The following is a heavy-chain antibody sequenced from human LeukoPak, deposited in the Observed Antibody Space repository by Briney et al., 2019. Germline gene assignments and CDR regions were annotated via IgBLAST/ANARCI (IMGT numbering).Heavy chain of an antibody. CDR3: ARELSPVVKYYFDD. J-gene: IGHJ4*02. D-gene: IGHD3-22*01. V-gene: IGHV3-30*03. CDR1: GFTFSSYG. Sequence: GGSLRLSCAASGFTFSSYGMHWVHQAPGKGLEWVAVISYDGSNKYYADSVKGRFTISRDNSKNTLYLQMNSLRAEDTAVYCCARELSPVVKYYFDDWGQGTLVTVSS. CDR2: ISYDGSNK.